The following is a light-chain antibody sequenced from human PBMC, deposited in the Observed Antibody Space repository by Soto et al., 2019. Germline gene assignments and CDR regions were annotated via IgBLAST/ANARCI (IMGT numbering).Light chain of an antibody. CDR2: AAS. V-gene: IGKV1-39*01. Sequence: DIQMTQSPSSLSASVGDRVTINSAPSQTINSYLNWYQQKPGKAPKLLIYAASTLQSGVPSRFSGRGSGTDFTLTISSLRTEDFATYYCKQSESTSWTFGKGTKVDIK. CDR3: KQSESTSWT. J-gene: IGKJ1*01. CDR1: QTINSY.